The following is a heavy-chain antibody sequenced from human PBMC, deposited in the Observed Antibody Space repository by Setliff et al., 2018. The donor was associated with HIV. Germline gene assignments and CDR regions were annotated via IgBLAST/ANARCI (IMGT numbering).Heavy chain of an antibody. CDR3: ARDTNRKIDY. CDR1: GGTFNNDA. V-gene: IGHV1-18*01. J-gene: IGHJ4*02. Sequence: ASVKVSCKASGGTFNNDAISWVRQAPGQGLEWMGWISGHNGRTNFAQKFQDRVTMTTDTPTSTIFMELRSLRSDDTAVYYCARDTNRKIDYWGQGVLVTSPQ. CDR2: ISGHNGRT. D-gene: IGHD3-3*01.